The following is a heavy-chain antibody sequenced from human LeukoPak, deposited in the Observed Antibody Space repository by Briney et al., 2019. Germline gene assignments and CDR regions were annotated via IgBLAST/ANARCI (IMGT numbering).Heavy chain of an antibody. D-gene: IGHD3-22*01. J-gene: IGHJ4*02. CDR1: GYTFTGYY. V-gene: IGHV1-2*02. Sequence: GASVKVSCKASGYTFTGYYMHWVRQAPGQGLEWMGWINPNSGGTNYAQKFQGRVTMTRDTSISTAYMELSRLRSDDTAVYYCARAGYYYDSSGYSDYWGQGTLVTVSS. CDR2: INPNSGGT. CDR3: ARAGYYYDSSGYSDY.